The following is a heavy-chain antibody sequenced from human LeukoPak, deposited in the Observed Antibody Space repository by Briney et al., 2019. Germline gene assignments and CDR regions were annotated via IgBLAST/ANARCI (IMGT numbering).Heavy chain of an antibody. CDR3: ARFIESSAYDYVWGSYRSSYGMDV. Sequence: GASVKVSCKASGYTFTSYGISWVRQAPGQGLEWMGWISAYNGNTNYAQKLQGRVTMTTDTSTSTAYMELRSLRSDDTAVYYRARFIESSAYDYVWGSYRSSYGMDVWGKGTTVTVSS. J-gene: IGHJ6*04. D-gene: IGHD3-16*02. CDR2: ISAYNGNT. CDR1: GYTFTSYG. V-gene: IGHV1-18*04.